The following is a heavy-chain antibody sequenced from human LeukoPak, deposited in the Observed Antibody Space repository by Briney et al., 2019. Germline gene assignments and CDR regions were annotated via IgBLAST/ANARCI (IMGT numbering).Heavy chain of an antibody. CDR1: GFTFSSYS. V-gene: IGHV3-21*01. CDR2: ISSSSSYI. D-gene: IGHD2-2*01. Sequence: GGSLSLSCAASGFTFSSYSMNWVRQAPGKGLEGGSSISSSSSYIYYADSVKGRFTISRDNAKNSLYLQMNSLRAEDTAVYYCARDDDQTDYFDYWGQGTLVTVSS. CDR3: ARDDDQTDYFDY. J-gene: IGHJ4*02.